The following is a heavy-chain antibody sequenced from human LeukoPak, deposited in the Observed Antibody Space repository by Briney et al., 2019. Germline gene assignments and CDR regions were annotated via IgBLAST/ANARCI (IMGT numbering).Heavy chain of an antibody. CDR3: ARGPRWGYSLGY. D-gene: IGHD3-16*02. V-gene: IGHV4-30-4*08. Sequence: SETLSLTCTVSGGSISSGDYYWSWIRQPPGKGLGWIGYIYYSGSTYCNPSVKSRVTISVATSKNQFSLKLSSVTAADTAVYYCARGPRWGYSLGYWGQGTLVTVSS. CDR1: GGSISSGDYY. CDR2: IYYSGST. J-gene: IGHJ4*02.